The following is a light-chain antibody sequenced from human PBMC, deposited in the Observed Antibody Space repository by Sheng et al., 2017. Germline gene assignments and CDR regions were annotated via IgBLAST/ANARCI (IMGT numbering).Light chain of an antibody. CDR2: DAS. CDR3: QQYDNSRVT. V-gene: IGKV3-11*01. CDR1: QSVSSS. Sequence: EIVLTQSPATLSLSPGERATLSCRASQSVSSSLAWYQQKPGQAPRLLIYDASNRATGISDRFSGTESETDFTLTISRLEPEDSAVYYCQQYDNSRVTFGPGTKVDIK. J-gene: IGKJ3*01.